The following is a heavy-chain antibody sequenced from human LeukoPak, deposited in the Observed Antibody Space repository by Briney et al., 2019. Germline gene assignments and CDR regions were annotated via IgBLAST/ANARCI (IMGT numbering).Heavy chain of an antibody. Sequence: GGSLRLSCEASGFTFSSYWMHWVRQAPGKGLVWVSRINNDGSSTPYADSVKGRFTISRDNAKNTLYLQMNSLRAEDTAVYYCARSNHGCHDYWGQGTLVTVSS. CDR3: ARSNHGCHDY. CDR2: INNDGSST. V-gene: IGHV3-74*01. J-gene: IGHJ4*02. CDR1: GFTFSSYW. D-gene: IGHD4-11*01.